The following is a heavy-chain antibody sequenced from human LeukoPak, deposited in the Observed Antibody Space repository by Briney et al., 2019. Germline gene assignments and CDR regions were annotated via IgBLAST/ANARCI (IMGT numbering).Heavy chain of an antibody. D-gene: IGHD3/OR15-3a*01. Sequence: ASVRVSCKPSGYSFSDYYMYWVRQAPGQGLEWMGWINPNSGGTNYAQKFQGRVTMTRDTSISTAYMEMSGLTSDDTAVYYCARDRSNRFGPPDAFAIWGQGTMVTVSS. CDR1: GYSFSDYY. CDR3: ARDRSNRFGPPDAFAI. CDR2: INPNSGGT. V-gene: IGHV1-2*02. J-gene: IGHJ3*02.